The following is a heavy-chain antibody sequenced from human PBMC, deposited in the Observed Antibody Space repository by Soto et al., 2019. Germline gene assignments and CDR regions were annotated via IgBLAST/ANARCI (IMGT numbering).Heavy chain of an antibody. D-gene: IGHD3-22*01. CDR2: IIPIFGTA. CDR3: ARGPYYYDSSGPGAFDI. CDR1: GGTFSSYA. J-gene: IGHJ3*02. Sequence: ASVKVSCKASGGTFSSYAISWVRQAPGQGLEWMGGIIPIFGTANYAQKFQGRVTITADESTSTAYMELSSLRSEDTAVYYCARGPYYYDSSGPGAFDIWGQGTMVTVSS. V-gene: IGHV1-69*13.